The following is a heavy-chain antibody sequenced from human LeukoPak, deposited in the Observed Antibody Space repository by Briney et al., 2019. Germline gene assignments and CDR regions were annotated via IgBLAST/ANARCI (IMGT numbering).Heavy chain of an antibody. Sequence: SETLSLTCTVSGGSISSYDWRWIRQPPGKGLEWMGDIYYSGSNKYNASLERRVTISVATSTNPSSLKLSSVTAADTAVYYCARGSPYYNFWSDPPHFDYSGQGTLVTVSS. V-gene: IGHV4-59*01. D-gene: IGHD3-3*01. CDR2: IYYSGSN. CDR1: GGSISSYD. J-gene: IGHJ4*02. CDR3: ARGSPYYNFWSDPPHFDY.